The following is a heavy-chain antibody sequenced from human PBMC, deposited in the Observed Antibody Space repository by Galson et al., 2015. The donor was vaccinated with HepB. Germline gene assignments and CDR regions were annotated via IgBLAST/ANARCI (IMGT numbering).Heavy chain of an antibody. Sequence: SLRLSCAASGFTFSDYAMTWVRQAPGKGPEWVSSISRTGGNTFNADSVQGRFTISRDTPKNTLYLQMNSLRAEDTAVYYCARDRNLYYYNSGGFLSWGRGTLVTVSS. V-gene: IGHV3-23*01. D-gene: IGHD3-22*01. J-gene: IGHJ4*02. CDR3: ARDRNLYYYNSGGFLS. CDR2: ISRTGGNT. CDR1: GFTFSDYA.